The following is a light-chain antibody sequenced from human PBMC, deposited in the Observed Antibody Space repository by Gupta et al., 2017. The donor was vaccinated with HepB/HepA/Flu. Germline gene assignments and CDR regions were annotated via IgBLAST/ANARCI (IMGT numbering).Light chain of an antibody. CDR3: QQAYRLPLT. J-gene: IGKJ5*01. CDR1: QDISRW. V-gene: IGKV1D-12*01. CDR2: ETS. Sequence: DIQMTQSPSSVSASVGDRVTITCRASQDISRWLAWYQQKPGKAPKLLIFETSSLQSGVPSRFSGRGSGTNFILTINSLQPEDFATYYCQQAYRLPLTFGQGTRMEIK.